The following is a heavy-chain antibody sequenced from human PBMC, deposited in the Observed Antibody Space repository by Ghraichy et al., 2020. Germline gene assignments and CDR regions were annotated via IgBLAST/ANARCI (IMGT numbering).Heavy chain of an antibody. V-gene: IGHV4-59*08. J-gene: IGHJ2*01. CDR1: GDSISSYY. D-gene: IGHD1-1*01. CDR3: ARLLTTYWYFDL. CDR2: VYSSGST. Sequence: SQTLSLTCTVSGDSISSYYWSWIRQPPGKGLEWLGYVYSSGSTNNNPSLKSRVSISKDKSQNQISLKLSSVTAADTAVYYCARLLTTYWYFDLWGRGTL.